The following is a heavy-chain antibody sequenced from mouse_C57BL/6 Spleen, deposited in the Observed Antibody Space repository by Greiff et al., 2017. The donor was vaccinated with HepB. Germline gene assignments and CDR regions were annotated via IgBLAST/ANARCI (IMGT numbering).Heavy chain of an antibody. CDR3: TSYRYYYGSSYDYAMYY. J-gene: IGHJ4*01. V-gene: IGHV1-15*01. CDR1: GYTFTDYE. CDR2: IDPETGGT. Sequence: QVQLKQSGAELVRPGASVTLSCKASGYTFTDYEMHWVKQTPVHGLEWIGAIDPETGGTAYNQKFKGKAILTADKSSSTAYMELRSLTSEDSAVYYCTSYRYYYGSSYDYAMYYWGQGTSVTVSA. D-gene: IGHD1-1*01.